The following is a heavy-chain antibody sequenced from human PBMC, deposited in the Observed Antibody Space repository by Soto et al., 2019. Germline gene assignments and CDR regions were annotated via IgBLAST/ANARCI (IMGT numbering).Heavy chain of an antibody. J-gene: IGHJ4*02. Sequence: SETLSLTCTVSGFSISSSSYYWVWIRQPPGKGLEWIGSIYYSGSTYYNPSLKSRVTISVDTSKNQFSLKLSSVTAADTAVYYCARALSRMSTRDFDYLGQGTLVTVSS. CDR3: ARALSRMSTRDFDY. V-gene: IGHV4-39*01. CDR1: GFSISSSSYY. CDR2: IYYSGST.